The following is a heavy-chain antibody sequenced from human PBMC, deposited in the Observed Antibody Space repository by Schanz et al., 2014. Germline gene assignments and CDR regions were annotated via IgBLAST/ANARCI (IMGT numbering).Heavy chain of an antibody. Sequence: EVQLLESGGGLVQPGGSLRLSCAASGFTFSSYAMSWVRQAPGKGLEWVSVIGVDGTTTYYADSVKGRFTISRDNSKNTLYLQMNSLRAEDTAVYYCAKSQGSSFDSWGQGTLVTVSS. J-gene: IGHJ4*02. CDR3: AKSQGSSFDS. CDR2: IGVDGTTT. CDR1: GFTFSSYA. D-gene: IGHD6-13*01. V-gene: IGHV3-23*01.